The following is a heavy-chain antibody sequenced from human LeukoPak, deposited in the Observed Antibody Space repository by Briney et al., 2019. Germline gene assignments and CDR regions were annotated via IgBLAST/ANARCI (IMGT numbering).Heavy chain of an antibody. CDR3: ARGVDTAMVPDY. V-gene: IGHV3-21*01. CDR2: ISSSSSYI. D-gene: IGHD5-18*01. J-gene: IGHJ4*02. Sequence: PGGSLRLSCAASGFTFSSYSMNWVRQAPGQGLEWVSSISSSSSYIYYADSVKGRFTISRDNAKNSLYLQMNSLRAEDTAVYYCARGVDTAMVPDYWGQGTLVTVSS. CDR1: GFTFSSYS.